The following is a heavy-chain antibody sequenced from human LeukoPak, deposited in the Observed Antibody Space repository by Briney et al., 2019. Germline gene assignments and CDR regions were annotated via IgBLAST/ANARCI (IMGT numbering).Heavy chain of an antibody. V-gene: IGHV3-53*01. CDR3: ARVPSWDYYYMDV. CDR1: GFTVSSNY. CDR2: IYSGGST. D-gene: IGHD3-16*01. Sequence: AGGSLRLSCAASGFTVSSNYMSWVRQAPGKGLEWVSVIYSGGSTYYADSVKGRFTISRDNSKNTLYLQMNSLRAEDTAVYCCARVPSWDYYYMDVWGKGTTVTVSS. J-gene: IGHJ6*03.